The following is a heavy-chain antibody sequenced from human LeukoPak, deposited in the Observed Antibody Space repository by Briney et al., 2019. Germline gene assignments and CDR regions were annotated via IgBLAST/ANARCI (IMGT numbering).Heavy chain of an antibody. CDR2: IYYSGST. CDR1: GGSFSGYY. CDR3: AAVSRDYVWGSYPAFDY. J-gene: IGHJ4*02. D-gene: IGHD3-16*02. V-gene: IGHV4-59*01. Sequence: SETLSLTCAVYGGSFSGYYWSWIRQPPGKGLEWIGYIYYSGSTNYNPSLKSRVTISVDTSKNQFSLKLSSVTAADTAVYYCAAVSRDYVWGSYPAFDYWGQGTLVTVSS.